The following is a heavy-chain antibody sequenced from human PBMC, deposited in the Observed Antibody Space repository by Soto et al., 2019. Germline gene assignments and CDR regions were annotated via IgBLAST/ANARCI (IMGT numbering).Heavy chain of an antibody. CDR1: GFTFSSYA. Sequence: PGGSLRLSCAASGFTFSSYAMNWVRQAPGKGLEWVSAISGSGSSAYYADSVKGRFTISRDNSKNTLYLQMNSLRAEDTAVYYCARDSAYHGPWGQGTLVTVSS. V-gene: IGHV3-23*01. J-gene: IGHJ4*02. CDR3: ARDSAYHGP. CDR2: ISGSGSSA. D-gene: IGHD2-2*01.